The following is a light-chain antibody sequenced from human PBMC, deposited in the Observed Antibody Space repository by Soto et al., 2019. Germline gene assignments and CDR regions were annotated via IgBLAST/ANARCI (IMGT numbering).Light chain of an antibody. CDR3: SSYTTSSTYV. J-gene: IGLJ1*01. Sequence: QSVLTQPASVSGSPGQSTTISCTGTSSDVGSYNQVSWYQQHPGRAPRLMIYEVSNRPSGVSNRFSGPKSGNTASLTISGLQAEDEADYYCSSYTTSSTYVFGPGTKLTVL. CDR1: SSDVGSYNQ. V-gene: IGLV2-14*01. CDR2: EVS.